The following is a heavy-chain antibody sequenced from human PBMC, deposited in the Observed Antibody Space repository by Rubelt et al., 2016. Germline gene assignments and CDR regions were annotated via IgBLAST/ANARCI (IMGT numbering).Heavy chain of an antibody. Sequence: GGGVVQPGRSLRLSCAASGFTFSDYLMHWVRQAPGKGLEWVTVISYDGSNEYYADSVKGRFTISRDNSKNTLNLQMNSLRGEDTAVYYCAKVGIVDDGSGMDVWGQGTTVTVSS. J-gene: IGHJ6*02. V-gene: IGHV3-30*18. D-gene: IGHD2-2*03. CDR2: ISYDGSNE. CDR1: GFTFSDYL. CDR3: AKVGIVDDGSGMDV.